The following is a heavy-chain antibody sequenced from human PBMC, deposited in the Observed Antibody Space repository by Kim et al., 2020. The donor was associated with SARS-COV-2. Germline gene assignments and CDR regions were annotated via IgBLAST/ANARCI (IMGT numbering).Heavy chain of an antibody. CDR1: GFTVSSNY. J-gene: IGHJ6*02. D-gene: IGHD5-18*01. CDR3: VTRGGPTAMVHHGMDF. V-gene: IGHV3-53*01. Sequence: GGSLRLSCAASGFTVSSNYMSWVRQAPGKGLEWVSVIYSGGSTYYADSVKGRFTISRDNSKNTLYLQMNSLRAEDTAVYYCVTRGGPTAMVHHGMDFWGQGTTVTVSS. CDR2: IYSGGST.